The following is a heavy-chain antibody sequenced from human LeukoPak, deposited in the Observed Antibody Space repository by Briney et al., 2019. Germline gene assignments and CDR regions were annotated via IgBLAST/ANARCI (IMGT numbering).Heavy chain of an antibody. V-gene: IGHV1-2*02. Sequence: ASVKVSCRASGYXFTGYYMHWVRQAPGQGLEWMGWINPNSGGTIYAQKFQGRVTMTRDTSISTAYMELSRLRSDDTAVYYCARDEGYCSSASCSAELDYWGQGTLVTVSS. D-gene: IGHD2-2*01. CDR3: ARDEGYCSSASCSAELDY. CDR1: GYXFTGYY. CDR2: INPNSGGT. J-gene: IGHJ4*02.